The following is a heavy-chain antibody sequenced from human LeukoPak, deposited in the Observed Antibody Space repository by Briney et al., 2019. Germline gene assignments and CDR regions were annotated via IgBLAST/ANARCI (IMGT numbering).Heavy chain of an antibody. D-gene: IGHD6-19*01. CDR3: ARTLTDYSSGWYFDY. Sequence: SETLSLTCAVYGGSFSGYYWSWIRQPPGKGLEWIGEINHSGSTNYNPSLKSRVTISVDTSKNQFSLKLSSVTAADTAVYYCARTLTDYSSGWYFDYWGQGTLVTVSS. J-gene: IGHJ4*02. CDR1: GGSFSGYY. V-gene: IGHV4-34*01. CDR2: INHSGST.